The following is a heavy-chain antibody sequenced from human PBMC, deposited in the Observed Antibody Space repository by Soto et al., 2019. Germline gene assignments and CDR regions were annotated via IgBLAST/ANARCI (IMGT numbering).Heavy chain of an antibody. CDR3: ARLGARYSSSWANNNWFDP. D-gene: IGHD6-13*01. J-gene: IGHJ5*02. CDR2: IYPGDSDT. CDR1: GYSFTTYW. V-gene: IGHV5-51*01. Sequence: GESLKISCKGSGYSFTTYWIGWVRQMPGKGLEWMGIIYPGDSDTRYSPSFQGQVTISADKSISTAYLQWSSLKASDTAMYYCARLGARYSSSWANNNWFDPWGQGTLVTVSS.